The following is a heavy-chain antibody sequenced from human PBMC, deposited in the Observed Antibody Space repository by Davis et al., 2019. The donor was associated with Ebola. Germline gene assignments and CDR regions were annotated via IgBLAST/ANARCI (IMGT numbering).Heavy chain of an antibody. CDR2: ISGSGGST. V-gene: IGHV3-23*01. CDR1: GFTFSSYA. CDR3: AKDSQQWLVYYFDY. J-gene: IGHJ4*02. D-gene: IGHD6-19*01. Sequence: PGGSLRLTCAASGFTFSSYAMSWVRQAPGKGLEWVSAISGSGGSTYYADSVKGRFTISRDNSKNTLYLQMNSLRAEDTAVYYCAKDSQQWLVYYFDYWGQGTLVTVSS.